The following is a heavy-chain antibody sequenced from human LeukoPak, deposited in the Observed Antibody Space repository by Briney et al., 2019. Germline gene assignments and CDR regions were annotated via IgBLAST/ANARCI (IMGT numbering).Heavy chain of an antibody. J-gene: IGHJ3*02. CDR3: ARRTCSGGSCLDAFDI. CDR2: IDPSDSYT. D-gene: IGHD2-15*01. V-gene: IGHV5-10-1*01. CDR1: GSSFTNYW. Sequence: GESLKISCQGSGSSFTNYWISWVRQMPGKGLEWMGRIDPSDSYTNYSPSFQGHVTISADKSISTAYLQWSSLKASDTAMYYCARRTCSGGSCLDAFDIWGQGTMVTVSS.